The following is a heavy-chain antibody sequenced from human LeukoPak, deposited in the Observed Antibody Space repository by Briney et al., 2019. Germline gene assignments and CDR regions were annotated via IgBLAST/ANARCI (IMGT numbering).Heavy chain of an antibody. D-gene: IGHD4-17*01. V-gene: IGHV3-53*01. J-gene: IGHJ4*02. Sequence: PGGSLRLSCAASGFTVSSNYMSWVRQAPGKGLEWVSVIYSGGGTYYADSVKGRFTISRDNSKNTLYLQMNSLRAEDTAVYYCARDRRIDDYGDYGYDYWGQGTLVTVSS. CDR3: ARDRRIDDYGDYGYDY. CDR2: IYSGGGT. CDR1: GFTVSSNY.